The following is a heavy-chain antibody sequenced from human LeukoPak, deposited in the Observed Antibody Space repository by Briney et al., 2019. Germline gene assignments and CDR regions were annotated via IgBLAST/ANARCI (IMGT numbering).Heavy chain of an antibody. CDR2: IIPIFGTA. V-gene: IGHV1-69*05. CDR3: ARERITMVRGVHNWFDP. Sequence: SVKVSCKASGGTFSSYAISWVRQAPGQGLEWMGGIIPIFGTANYAQKLQGRVTMTTDTSTSTAYMELRSLRSDDTAVYYCARERITMVRGVHNWFDPWGQGTLVTVSS. J-gene: IGHJ5*02. CDR1: GGTFSSYA. D-gene: IGHD3-10*01.